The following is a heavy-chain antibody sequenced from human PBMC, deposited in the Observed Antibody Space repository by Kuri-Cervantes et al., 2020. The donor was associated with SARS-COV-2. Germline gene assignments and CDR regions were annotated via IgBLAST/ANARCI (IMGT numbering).Heavy chain of an antibody. CDR2: IYYSGST. CDR3: ARDNILYSGSGFDL. D-gene: IGHD1-26*01. V-gene: IGHV4-39*07. Sequence: GSLRLSCTVPGGSISSSSYYWGWIRQPPGKGLEWIGSIYYSGSTNYNPSLKSRVTVSADTSKNQLSLKLSSVTAADTAVYYCARDNILYSGSGFDLWGQGTRVTVSS. J-gene: IGHJ4*02. CDR1: GGSISSSSYY.